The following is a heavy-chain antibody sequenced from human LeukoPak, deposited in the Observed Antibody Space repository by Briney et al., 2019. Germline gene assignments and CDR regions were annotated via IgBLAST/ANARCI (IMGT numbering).Heavy chain of an antibody. CDR3: ARFAYCGGHCWYYFDY. D-gene: IGHD2-21*02. V-gene: IGHV4-31*03. Sequence: PSETLSLTCTVSGVSISSGGYYWSWIRQHPGKGLEWIGYIYYSGSTYYNPSLKSRVTISVDTSKNQFSLKLSSVTAADTAVYYCARFAYCGGHCWYYFDYWGQGSLVTVSS. J-gene: IGHJ4*02. CDR2: IYYSGST. CDR1: GVSISSGGYY.